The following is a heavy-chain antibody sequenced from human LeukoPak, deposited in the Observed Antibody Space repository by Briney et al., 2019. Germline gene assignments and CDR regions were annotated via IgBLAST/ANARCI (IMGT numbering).Heavy chain of an antibody. CDR3: ARDCIGCHGFDY. CDR1: GYTFTNYG. CDR2: VSAYADNT. D-gene: IGHD2-15*01. Sequence: ASVKVSCKASGYTFTNYGINWVRQAPGQGLEWVGWVSAYADNTNYVQKFQGRVTMTTDTSTSTAYMELRSLRSDDTAVYFCARDCIGCHGFDYWGQGTLVTVSS. J-gene: IGHJ4*02. V-gene: IGHV1-18*01.